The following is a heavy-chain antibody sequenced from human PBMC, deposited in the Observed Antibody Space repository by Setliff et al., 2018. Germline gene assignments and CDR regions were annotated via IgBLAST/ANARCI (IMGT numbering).Heavy chain of an antibody. CDR2: ISAYSGKA. D-gene: IGHD2-2*01. CDR3: SRLVRYCTTTSCQRLSGDEY. CDR1: GDTFSTYA. J-gene: IGHJ4*02. V-gene: IGHV1-18*01. Sequence: ASVKVSCKASGDTFSTYALSWVRQAPGQGLEWMGWISAYSGKAYYAQKLQDRATMTTDTSTGTAYLELRSLRSDDTAVYYCSRLVRYCTTTSCQRLSGDEYWGQGTLVTVSS.